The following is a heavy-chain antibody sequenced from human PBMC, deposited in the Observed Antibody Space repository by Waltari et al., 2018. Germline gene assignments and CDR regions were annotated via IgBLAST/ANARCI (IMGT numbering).Heavy chain of an antibody. CDR2: INHAGNR. CDR3: VRLEDCSGPGGNCYSGVSFALDV. Sequence: QVQLQQWGAGLLQPSETLSLTCAVYGGSFSGYYWGWIRQSPGKGLEWIGEINHAGNRNYNPSLRSRVTMLVDTSRSQFSLKLSSMTAADTALYYCVRLEDCSGPGGNCYSGVSFALDVWGQGTTVTVSS. V-gene: IGHV4-34*02. CDR1: GGSFSGYY. J-gene: IGHJ6*02. D-gene: IGHD2-8*02.